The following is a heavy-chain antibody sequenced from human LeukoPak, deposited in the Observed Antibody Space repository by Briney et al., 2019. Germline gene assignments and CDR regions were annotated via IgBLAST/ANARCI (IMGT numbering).Heavy chain of an antibody. D-gene: IGHD2-21*02. Sequence: PGGSLRLSCAASGFTFDDYAMHWVRQAPGKGLIWVSRINLDGIETTYADSVKGRFTISRDNAKNTLYLQMNGLRAEDTAVYYCVREVTVTSYFDYWGQGILVTVSS. CDR1: GFTFDDYA. J-gene: IGHJ4*02. CDR3: VREVTVTSYFDY. V-gene: IGHV3-74*01. CDR2: INLDGIET.